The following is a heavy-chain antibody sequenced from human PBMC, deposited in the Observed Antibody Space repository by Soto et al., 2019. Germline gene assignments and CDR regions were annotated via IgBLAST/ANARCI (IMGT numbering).Heavy chain of an antibody. Sequence: LRLSCAASGFTFSSYAMSWVRQAPGKGLEWVSAISGSGGSTYYADSVKGRFTISRDNSKNTLYLQMNSLRAEDTAVYYCAKEVIAVAGIEGGEFDYWGQGTLVTVSS. V-gene: IGHV3-23*01. CDR2: ISGSGGST. CDR1: GFTFSSYA. J-gene: IGHJ4*02. CDR3: AKEVIAVAGIEGGEFDY. D-gene: IGHD6-19*01.